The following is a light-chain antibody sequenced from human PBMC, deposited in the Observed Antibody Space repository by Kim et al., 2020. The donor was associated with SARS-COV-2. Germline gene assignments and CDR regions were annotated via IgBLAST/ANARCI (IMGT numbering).Light chain of an antibody. Sequence: ASVGDRVTITCRASQSISSYLNWYQQKPGKAPKLLIYAASSLQSGVPSRFSGSGSGTDFTLTISSVQPEDFATYYCQQSYSTPPTFGGGTKVDIK. V-gene: IGKV1-39*01. CDR1: QSISSY. CDR3: QQSYSTPPT. CDR2: AAS. J-gene: IGKJ4*01.